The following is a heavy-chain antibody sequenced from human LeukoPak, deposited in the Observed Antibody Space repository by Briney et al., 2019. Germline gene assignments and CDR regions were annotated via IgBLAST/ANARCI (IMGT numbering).Heavy chain of an antibody. J-gene: IGHJ4*02. CDR3: ARAPNCGGDCDY. CDR2: IIPIFGTA. Sequence: SVKVSCKASGGTFSSYAISWVRQAPGQGLEWMGGIIPIFGTANYAQKFRGRVTITADESTSTAYMELSSLRSEDTAVYYCARAPNCGGDCDYWGQGTLVTVSS. D-gene: IGHD2-21*01. CDR1: GGTFSSYA. V-gene: IGHV1-69*13.